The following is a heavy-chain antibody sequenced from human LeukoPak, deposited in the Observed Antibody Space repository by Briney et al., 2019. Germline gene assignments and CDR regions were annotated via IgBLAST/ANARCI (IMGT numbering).Heavy chain of an antibody. V-gene: IGHV3-74*01. CDR3: ARGNMVRGVSLDY. CDR1: GFTFSSYW. Sequence: GGSLRLSCAASGFTFSSYWMHWVRQAPGKGLVWVLGINSDGSSTTYADSVKGRFTISRDNAKNTLYLQMNSLRAEDTAVYYCARGNMVRGVSLDYWGQGTLVTVSS. J-gene: IGHJ4*02. D-gene: IGHD3-10*01. CDR2: INSDGSST.